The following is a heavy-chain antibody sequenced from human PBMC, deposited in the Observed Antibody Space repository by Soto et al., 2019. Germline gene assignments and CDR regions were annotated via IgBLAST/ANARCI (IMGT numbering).Heavy chain of an antibody. CDR3: ARRGSGSYYDY. V-gene: IGHV3-23*01. J-gene: IGHJ4*01. CDR1: GFTFSSYA. Sequence: EVQLLESGGGLVQPGWSLRLSCAASGFTFSSYAMRWVRQAPVKGLEWVSAISGSGDSTYYADSVKGRFTISRDNSKNTLYLQMNSLRAEDTTVYYCARRGSGSYYDYWGHGTLVTVSS. CDR2: ISGSGDST. D-gene: IGHD1-26*01.